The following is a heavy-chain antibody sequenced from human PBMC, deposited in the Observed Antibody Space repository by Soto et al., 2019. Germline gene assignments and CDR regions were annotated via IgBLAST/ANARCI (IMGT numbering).Heavy chain of an antibody. D-gene: IGHD2-2*01. Sequence: SETLSLTXPVSGGSISYNSYYWGWIRQPPGKGLEWVGGIFYTGTTYYSPSLKDRVTISVDTSKNSFSLNLTSVTAADTAVYFCARLVVVAPVANAWGQGTLVTVSS. CDR2: IFYTGTT. J-gene: IGHJ5*02. CDR1: GGSISYNSYY. V-gene: IGHV4-39*02. CDR3: ARLVVVAPVANA.